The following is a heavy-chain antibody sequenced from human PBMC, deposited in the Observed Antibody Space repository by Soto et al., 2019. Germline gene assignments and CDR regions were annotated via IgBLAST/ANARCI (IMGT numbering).Heavy chain of an antibody. CDR3: ARVPLRGYSGHFDY. J-gene: IGHJ4*02. Sequence: ASVKVSCKASGYTFIGYYIPWVRQAPGQGLEWVGWINPNGRRTNYAQNFQGRVTMTRDTAITTAYMELSRLGSDDTAIYDCARVPLRGYSGHFDYRRQGALVTVSS. D-gene: IGHD5-12*01. V-gene: IGHV1-2*02. CDR1: GYTFIGYY. CDR2: INPNGRRT.